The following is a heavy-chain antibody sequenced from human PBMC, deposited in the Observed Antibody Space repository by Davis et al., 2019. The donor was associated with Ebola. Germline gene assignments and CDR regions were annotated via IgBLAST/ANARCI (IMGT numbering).Heavy chain of an antibody. CDR2: INPNSGGT. V-gene: IGHV1-2*06. CDR3: ARGGITMTVVPRDYYYGLDV. CDR1: GYTFSGNY. Sequence: ASVKVSCKASGYTFSGNYIQWVRQAPGQGLEWMGRINPNSGGTNYAQKFQGRVTMTRDTSTSTAYLEINRLSSDDTAVYFCARGGITMTVVPRDYYYGLDVWGQGTTVTVSS. J-gene: IGHJ6*02. D-gene: IGHD3-22*01.